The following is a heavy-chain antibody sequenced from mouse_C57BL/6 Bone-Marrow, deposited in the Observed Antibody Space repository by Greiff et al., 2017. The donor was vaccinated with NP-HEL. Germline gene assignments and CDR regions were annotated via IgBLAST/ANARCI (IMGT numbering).Heavy chain of an antibody. Sequence: SGAELVKPGASVKISCKASGYAFSSYWMNWVKQRPGKGLEGIGKIYPGDGDTNYNGKFKGKATLTADKSSSTAYMQLSSLTSEDSAVYFCARTAYSGPYYAMDYWGQGTSVTVSS. D-gene: IGHD2-10*01. CDR3: ARTAYSGPYYAMDY. CDR2: IYPGDGDT. J-gene: IGHJ4*01. V-gene: IGHV1-80*01. CDR1: GYAFSSYW.